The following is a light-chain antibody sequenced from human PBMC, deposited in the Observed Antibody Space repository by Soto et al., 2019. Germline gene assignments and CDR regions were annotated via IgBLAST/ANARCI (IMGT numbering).Light chain of an antibody. CDR3: QSYDSSLSRV. CDR2: GNK. J-gene: IGLJ1*01. Sequence: QSVLTQSPSVSGAPGQRVTISCTGSSSNIGAGYDVHWYQQLPGTAPKLLIYGNKNRPSGVPDRFSASKSGTSASLAIAGLQPEDEADYYCQSYDSSLSRVFGTGTKLTVL. V-gene: IGLV1-40*01. CDR1: SSNIGAGYD.